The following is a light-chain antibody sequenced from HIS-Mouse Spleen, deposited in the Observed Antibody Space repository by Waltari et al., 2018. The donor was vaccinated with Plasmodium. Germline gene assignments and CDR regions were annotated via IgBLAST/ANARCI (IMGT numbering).Light chain of an antibody. CDR1: ALPTKS. V-gene: IGLV3-10*01. CDR3: YSTDSSGNHRV. Sequence: SYELTQPPSVSASPGQTARITCSGDALPTKSSYWYQQKSGQAPVLVIYEDSKRPPGIPERFSGSSSGTMATLTISGAQVEDEADYYCYSTDSSGNHRVFGGGTKLTVL. J-gene: IGLJ3*02. CDR2: EDS.